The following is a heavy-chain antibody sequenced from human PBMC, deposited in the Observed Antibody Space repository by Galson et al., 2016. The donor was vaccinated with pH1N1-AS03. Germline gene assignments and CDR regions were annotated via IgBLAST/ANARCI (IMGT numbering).Heavy chain of an antibody. CDR2: VFYTGST. CDR3: ARHVGGPTTAGGFDH. CDR1: GGSIGDARYY. V-gene: IGHV4-39*01. J-gene: IGHJ4*02. D-gene: IGHD1-26*01. Sequence: SETLSLTCAVSGGSIGDARYYWGWIRQPPGKGLEWIGNVFYTGSTYYKPSLKSRVTISVDLSKNQFSLKLTSVSASDTAIYYCARHVGGPTTAGGFDHWGQGTLVTVSS.